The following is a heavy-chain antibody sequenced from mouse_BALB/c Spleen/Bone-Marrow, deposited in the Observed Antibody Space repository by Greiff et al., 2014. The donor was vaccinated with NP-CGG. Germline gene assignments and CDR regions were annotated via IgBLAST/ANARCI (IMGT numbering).Heavy chain of an antibody. CDR1: GFNIKDTY. D-gene: IGHD2-1*01. V-gene: IGHV14-3*02. Sequence: VHVKQSGAELVKPGASVKLSCTASGFNIKDTYMHWVKQRPEQGLEWIGRIDPANGNTKYGPKFQGKATITADTSSNTAYLQLSRLTSEDTAVYYCARNGNYGAWFAYWGQGTLVTVSA. CDR2: IDPANGNT. CDR3: ARNGNYGAWFAY. J-gene: IGHJ3*01.